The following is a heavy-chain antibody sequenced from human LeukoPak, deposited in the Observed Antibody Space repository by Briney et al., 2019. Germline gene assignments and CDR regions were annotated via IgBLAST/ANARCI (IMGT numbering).Heavy chain of an antibody. J-gene: IGHJ6*03. CDR1: GGTFSSYA. V-gene: IGHV1-69*05. Sequence: AASVKVSCKASGGTFSSYAISWVRQAPGQGLEWMGGIIPIFGTANYAQKFQGRVTITTDESTSTAYMELSSLRSEDTAVYYCARGVATDYYCYYMDVWGKGTAVTVSS. CDR2: IIPIFGTA. D-gene: IGHD5-12*01. CDR3: ARGVATDYYCYYMDV.